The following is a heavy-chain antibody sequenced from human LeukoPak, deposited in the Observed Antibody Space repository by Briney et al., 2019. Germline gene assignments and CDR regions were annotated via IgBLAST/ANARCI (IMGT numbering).Heavy chain of an antibody. Sequence: SETLSLTCTVSGVSISSYYWSWIRQPPGKGLEWIGYIYYSGSTNYNPSLESRVTISVDTTKNQFSLKLRSVTAADTAVYYCARYGQQLLVHLDFWGRGTLVTVSS. CDR2: IYYSGST. J-gene: IGHJ4*02. CDR3: ARYGQQLLVHLDF. D-gene: IGHD2-8*02. CDR1: GVSISSYY. V-gene: IGHV4-59*01.